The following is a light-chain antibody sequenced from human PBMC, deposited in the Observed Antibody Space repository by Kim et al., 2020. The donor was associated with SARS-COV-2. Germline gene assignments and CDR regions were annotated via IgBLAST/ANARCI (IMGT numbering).Light chain of an antibody. CDR3: NSRDSSGNHRGV. CDR1: SLRSYY. Sequence: VALGQTVRITCQGDSLRSYYASWYQQKPGQAPVLVIYGKNNRPSGIPDRFSGSSSGNTASLTITGAQAEDEADYYCNSRDSSGNHRGVFGTGTKVT. V-gene: IGLV3-19*01. J-gene: IGLJ1*01. CDR2: GKN.